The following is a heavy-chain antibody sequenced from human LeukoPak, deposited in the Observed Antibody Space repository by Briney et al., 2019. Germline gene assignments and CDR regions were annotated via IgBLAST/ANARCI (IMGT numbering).Heavy chain of an antibody. J-gene: IGHJ6*03. CDR2: IYTSGST. D-gene: IGHD5/OR15-5a*01. CDR1: GGSISSGSYY. Sequence: SETLSLTCTVSGGSISSGSYYWGWIRQPAGKGLEWIGRIYTSGSTNYNPSLKSRVTISVDTSKNQFSLKLSSVTAADTAVYYCARDLRKSYYYYYMDVWGKGTTVTVSS. V-gene: IGHV4-61*02. CDR3: ARDLRKSYYYYYMDV.